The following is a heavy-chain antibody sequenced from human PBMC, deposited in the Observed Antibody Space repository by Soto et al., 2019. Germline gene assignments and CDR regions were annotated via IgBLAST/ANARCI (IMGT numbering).Heavy chain of an antibody. CDR2: ISPYNGNT. V-gene: IGHV1-18*01. CDR3: TRGLFGEFVYYFDY. J-gene: IGHJ4*02. Sequence: QVQLVQSGAEVKKPGASVKVSCKTSGYTFTTYGISWVRQAPGQGLEWMGWISPYNGNTKYPKKLQGRGTKTADTSTSTADMDLRSLTSDDTAGYYWTRGLFGEFVYYFDYRGQGTLVTVSS. CDR1: GYTFTTYG. D-gene: IGHD3-10*02.